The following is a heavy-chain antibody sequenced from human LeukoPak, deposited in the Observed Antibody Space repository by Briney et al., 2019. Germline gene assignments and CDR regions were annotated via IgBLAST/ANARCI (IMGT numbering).Heavy chain of an antibody. CDR3: AAQSGSGSNYPDY. J-gene: IGHJ4*02. CDR2: ISSGSSAI. Sequence: GGSLRLSCAATGFTFSSYSMNWVRQAPGKGLEWISYISSGSSAIYYADSVKGRFTISRDNAKNSLYLQTNSLRAEDTAVYYCAAQSGSGSNYPDYWGQGTLVTVSS. V-gene: IGHV3-48*01. CDR1: GFTFSSYS. D-gene: IGHD3-10*01.